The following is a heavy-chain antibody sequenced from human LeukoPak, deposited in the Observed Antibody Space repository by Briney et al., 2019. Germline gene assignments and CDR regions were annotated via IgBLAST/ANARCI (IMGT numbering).Heavy chain of an antibody. D-gene: IGHD3-22*01. J-gene: IGHJ4*02. Sequence: PGRSLRLSCAASGFTFSSYAMHWVRHAPGKGLASFSRIKSDGSSTSYADSVKGRFTISRDNAKNTQYLQMDSLRAEDTAVYYCVRGGYDSSGVTLDYWGQGTQVTVSS. CDR3: VRGGYDSSGVTLDY. V-gene: IGHV3-74*01. CDR1: GFTFSSYA. CDR2: IKSDGSST.